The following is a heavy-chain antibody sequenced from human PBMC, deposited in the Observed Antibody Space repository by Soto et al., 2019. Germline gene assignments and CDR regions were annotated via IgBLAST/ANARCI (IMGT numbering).Heavy chain of an antibody. V-gene: IGHV4-59*08. D-gene: IGHD5-12*01. CDR1: DGSISSYY. Sequence: SETLSLTCTVSDGSISSYYWSWIRQPPGKGLEWIGYIYYSGSTNYDPSLKSRVTISVDTSKNQFSLKLSSVTAADTAVYYCERRWLRLQYYYYYYGMDVWRQGTTGTVCS. CDR3: ERRWLRLQYYYYYYGMDV. J-gene: IGHJ6*02. CDR2: IYYSGST.